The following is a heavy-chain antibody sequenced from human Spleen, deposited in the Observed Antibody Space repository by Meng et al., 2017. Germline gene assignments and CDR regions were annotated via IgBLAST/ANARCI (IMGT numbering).Heavy chain of an antibody. V-gene: IGHV3-23*01. J-gene: IGHJ4*02. CDR1: GFTFSSYE. CDR3: AKGSMEGLDY. Sequence: GGSLRLSCAASGFTFSSYEMNWVRQAPGKGLEWVSAMSGTDGTTYYADSVKGRFTISRDNSKNTLYLQMNSLRAEDTAVYYCAKGSMEGLDYWGQGTLVTVSS. CDR2: MSGTDGTT. D-gene: IGHD2/OR15-2a*01.